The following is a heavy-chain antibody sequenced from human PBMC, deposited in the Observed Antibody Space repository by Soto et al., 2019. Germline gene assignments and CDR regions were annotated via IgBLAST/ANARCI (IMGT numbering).Heavy chain of an antibody. J-gene: IGHJ4*02. CDR1: VDSISSSNW. CDR3: AKSVAGTVLHS. Sequence: PSETLSLTCAVSVDSISSSNWWNWVRQPPGKGLEWIGEIHHSGSTNYNPSLKSRVIISVDKSKNQFSLNLSSVTAADTAVYFCAKSVAGTVLHSWGQGTLVTVSS. D-gene: IGHD6-19*01. V-gene: IGHV4-4*02. CDR2: IHHSGST.